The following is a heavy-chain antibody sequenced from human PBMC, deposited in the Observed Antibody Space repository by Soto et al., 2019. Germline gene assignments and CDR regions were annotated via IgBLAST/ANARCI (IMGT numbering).Heavy chain of an antibody. CDR1: GAFISSDNW. V-gene: IGHV4-4*02. CDR3: ARSLGRGLFGMDV. D-gene: IGHD3-16*01. J-gene: IGHJ6*02. CDR2: IYQSGAT. Sequence: QVQLQESGPGLVQPSGTLSLTCAVSGAFISSDNWWSWVRQPPGKGLEWIGEIYQSGATHFNPSLQSRVTISLDKSKNQFSLTLSSVTAADTAVYYCARSLGRGLFGMDVWGQGTTVTVSS.